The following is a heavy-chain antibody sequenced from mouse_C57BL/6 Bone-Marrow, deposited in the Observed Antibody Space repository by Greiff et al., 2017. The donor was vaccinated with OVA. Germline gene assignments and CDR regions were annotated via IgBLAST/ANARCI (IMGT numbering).Heavy chain of an antibody. V-gene: IGHV1-18*01. Sequence: VQLQQSGPELVKPGASVKIPCKASGYTFTDYNMDWVKQSHGKRLEWIGDINPNNGGTIYNQKFKGKATLTVDKSSSTAYMELRSLTSEDTAVYYCARYYYGSSYGYFDGWGTGTTVTVSS. CDR2: INPNNGGT. CDR1: GYTFTDYN. J-gene: IGHJ1*03. CDR3: ARYYYGSSYGYFDG. D-gene: IGHD1-1*01.